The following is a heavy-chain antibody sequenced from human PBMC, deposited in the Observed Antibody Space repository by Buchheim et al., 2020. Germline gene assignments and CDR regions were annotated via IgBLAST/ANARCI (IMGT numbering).Heavy chain of an antibody. CDR1: GFTFSNYR. D-gene: IGHD4-17*01. CDR3: ARDGVYGDSQLRVEIDY. V-gene: IGHV3-21*01. CDR2: ISSSSTYI. Sequence: EVQLVESGGGLVKPGGSLRLSCAASGFTFSNYRMNWVRQAPGKGLEWVSSISSSSTYIYYADSVKGRFTISRDNAKNSLYLQMNSLRAEDTAVYYCARDGVYGDSQLRVEIDYWGQGTL. J-gene: IGHJ4*02.